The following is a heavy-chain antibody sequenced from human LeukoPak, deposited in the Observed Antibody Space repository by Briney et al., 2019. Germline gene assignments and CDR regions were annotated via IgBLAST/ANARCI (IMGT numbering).Heavy chain of an antibody. J-gene: IGHJ6*02. D-gene: IGHD2-15*01. Sequence: GGSLRLSCAASGFTFSSYGMHWVRQAPGKGLEWVAVISYDGSNKYYADSVKGRFAISRDNSKNTLYLQMNSLRAEDTAVYYCAKGLVRVVVVAATWNGAYGMDVWGQGTTVTVSS. CDR2: ISYDGSNK. CDR3: AKGLVRVVVVAATWNGAYGMDV. V-gene: IGHV3-30*18. CDR1: GFTFSSYG.